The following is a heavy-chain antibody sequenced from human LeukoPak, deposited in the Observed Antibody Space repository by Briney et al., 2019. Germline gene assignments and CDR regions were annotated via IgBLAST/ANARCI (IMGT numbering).Heavy chain of an antibody. CDR3: ARERDCSSTSCYDP. D-gene: IGHD2-2*01. CDR2: IIPIFGTA. Sequence: SVKVSFKASGGTFSSYAISWVRQAPGQGLEWMGRIIPIFGTANYAQKFQGRVTITTDESTSTAYTELSSLRSEDTAVYYCARERDCSSTSCYDPWGQGTLVTVSS. J-gene: IGHJ5*02. V-gene: IGHV1-69*05. CDR1: GGTFSSYA.